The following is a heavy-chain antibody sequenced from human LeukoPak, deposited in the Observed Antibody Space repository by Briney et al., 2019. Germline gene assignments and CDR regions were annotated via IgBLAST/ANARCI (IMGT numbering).Heavy chain of an antibody. Sequence: SGPTLVKPSETLSLTCTVSGGSISSYYWSWIRQPPGKGLEWIGYIYYSGSTNYNPSLKSRVTISVDTSKNQFSLKLSSVTAADTAVYYCADLRGDGYERYFQHWGQGTLVTVSS. V-gene: IGHV4-59*01. CDR1: GGSISSYY. J-gene: IGHJ1*01. D-gene: IGHD5-24*01. CDR2: IYYSGST. CDR3: ADLRGDGYERYFQH.